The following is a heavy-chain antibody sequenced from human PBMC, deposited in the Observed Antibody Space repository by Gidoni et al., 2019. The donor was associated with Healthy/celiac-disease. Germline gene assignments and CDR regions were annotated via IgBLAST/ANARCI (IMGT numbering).Heavy chain of an antibody. CDR2: IYYSGST. Sequence: QLQLQESGPGLVKPSETLSLTCTVSGGSISSSSYYWGWIRQPPGKGLEWIGSIYYSGSTYYNPSLKSRVTISVDTSKNQFSLKLSSVTAADTAVYYCARDRDTATDAFDIWGQGTMVTVSS. D-gene: IGHD5-18*01. V-gene: IGHV4-39*07. CDR1: GGSISSSSYY. CDR3: ARDRDTATDAFDI. J-gene: IGHJ3*02.